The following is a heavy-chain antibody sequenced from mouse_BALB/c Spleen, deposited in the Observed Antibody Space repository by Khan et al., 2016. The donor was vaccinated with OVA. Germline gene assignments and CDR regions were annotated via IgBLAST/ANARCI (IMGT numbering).Heavy chain of an antibody. CDR1: GFTFSSYS. J-gene: IGHJ3*01. Sequence: EVELVESGGDLVKPGGSLKLSCAASGFTFSSYSMSWVRQTPDKRLEWVATISSGGDYNYYPDSVKGRFTISRDNARNTLYLQMSSLKSEDTAWYYCTSHLTGSFAYWGQGTLVTVSA. CDR2: ISSGGDYN. CDR3: TSHLTGSFAY. V-gene: IGHV5-6*01.